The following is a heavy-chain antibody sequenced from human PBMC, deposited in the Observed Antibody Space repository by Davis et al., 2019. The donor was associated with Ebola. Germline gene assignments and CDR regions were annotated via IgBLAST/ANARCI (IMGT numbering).Heavy chain of an antibody. J-gene: IGHJ4*02. CDR3: AREAGGNEMD. V-gene: IGHV1-46*01. CDR1: GYTFTSYY. CDR2: INPSGGST. D-gene: IGHD1-1*01. Sequence: ASVKVSCKASGYTFTSYYMHWVRQAPGQGLEWMGIINPSGGSTSYAQKFQGRVTMTTDTSTSTGYMELRTLRSDDTAVYYCAREAGGNEMDWGQGTLVTVSS.